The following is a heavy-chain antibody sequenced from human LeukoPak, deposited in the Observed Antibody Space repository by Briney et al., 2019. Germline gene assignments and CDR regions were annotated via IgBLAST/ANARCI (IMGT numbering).Heavy chain of an antibody. CDR2: INHSGST. J-gene: IGHJ4*02. Sequence: PSETLPLTCAVYGGSLSGYFWSWIRQPPGKGLEWIGEINHSGSTNYNPSLKSRVSISVDSSKNQFSLKVSSVTAADTAVYYCARSSYTAAGTYWGQGTLVTVSS. CDR3: ARSSYTAAGTY. V-gene: IGHV4-34*01. D-gene: IGHD6-13*01. CDR1: GGSLSGYF.